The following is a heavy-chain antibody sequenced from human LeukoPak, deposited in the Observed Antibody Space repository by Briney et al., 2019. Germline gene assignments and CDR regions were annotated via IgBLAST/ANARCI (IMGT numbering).Heavy chain of an antibody. J-gene: IGHJ3*02. V-gene: IGHV3-33*01. Sequence: GSSLRLLCAASGFTFSRYGMHCARQAPGKGLEWVALIWYDGSKKFYTDSVKGRFTISRDNSKNTLYLQMNSLRAEDTAVYYCARDEAVMTTVLSDAFDIWGQGTMVTVSS. D-gene: IGHD4-17*01. CDR2: IWYDGSKK. CDR1: GFTFSRYG. CDR3: ARDEAVMTTVLSDAFDI.